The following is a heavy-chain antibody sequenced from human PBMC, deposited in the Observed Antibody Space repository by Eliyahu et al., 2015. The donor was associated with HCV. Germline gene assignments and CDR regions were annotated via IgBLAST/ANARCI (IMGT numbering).Heavy chain of an antibody. CDR2: INPDGNDM. J-gene: IGHJ5*02. Sequence: EVQLVESGGGSVQPGDSLRLSCAASEFTFSSFWMHWVRQGPGQGLMWVSRINPDGNDMQYADSVKGRFTISRDNAKNTLYLQMNGLRTEDTAIYYCARDPEDGYRPFDQWGRGTQVTVSS. D-gene: IGHD5-24*01. CDR1: EFTFSSFW. CDR3: ARDPEDGYRPFDQ. V-gene: IGHV3-74*01.